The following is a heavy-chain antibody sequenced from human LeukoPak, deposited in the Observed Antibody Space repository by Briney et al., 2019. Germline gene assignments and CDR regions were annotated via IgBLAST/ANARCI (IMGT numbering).Heavy chain of an antibody. Sequence: PGGSLRLSCAASGFTFSSYGMHWVRQAPGKGLKWVAVISYDGSNKYYADSVKGRFTISRDNSKNTLYLQMNSLRAEDTAVYYCAKSITKPGGLDYWGQGTLVTVSS. CDR3: AKSITKPGGLDY. V-gene: IGHV3-30*18. J-gene: IGHJ4*02. D-gene: IGHD1-14*01. CDR1: GFTFSSYG. CDR2: ISYDGSNK.